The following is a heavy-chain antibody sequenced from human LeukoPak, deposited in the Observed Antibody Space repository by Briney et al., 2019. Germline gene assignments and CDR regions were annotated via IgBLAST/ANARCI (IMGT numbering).Heavy chain of an antibody. CDR2: LSAYNGHT. J-gene: IGHJ4*02. D-gene: IGHD3-3*01. CDR1: GYTFTTYG. CDR3: ARADITSFGVVINFDH. Sequence: ASVKVSCKASGYTFTTYGIGWVRQAPGQGLEWMGWLSAYNGHTNYAQKLQGRVTMTTDTTTSTAYMEVRSLRSDDTAVYYCARADITSFGVVINFDHWAREVWSPSPQ. V-gene: IGHV1-18*01.